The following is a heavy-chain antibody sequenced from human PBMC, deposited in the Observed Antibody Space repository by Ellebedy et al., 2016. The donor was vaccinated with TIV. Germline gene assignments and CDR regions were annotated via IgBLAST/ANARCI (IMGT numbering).Heavy chain of an antibody. CDR3: ARGGSSWYLTSFDY. Sequence: SQTLSLTCAISGDSVSRNSAAWHWLRQSPSRGLEWLGRTYYRYKWYNDYAVSVKSLITINPDTSKNQFSLQMNSVTPEDTAVYYCARGGSSWYLTSFDYWGQGTLVTVSS. CDR1: GDSVSRNSAA. D-gene: IGHD6-13*01. CDR2: TYYRYKWYN. V-gene: IGHV6-1*01. J-gene: IGHJ4*02.